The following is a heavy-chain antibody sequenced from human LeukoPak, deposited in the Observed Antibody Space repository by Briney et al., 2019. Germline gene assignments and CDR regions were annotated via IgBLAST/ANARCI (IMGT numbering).Heavy chain of an antibody. Sequence: PGGSLRLSCAASGFTFSSYWMSWVRLAPGKGLEWVANIKQDGSEKYYVDSVKGRFTISRDNAKNSLYLQMNSLRAEDTAVYYCARDKIVGATYFDYWGQGTLVTVSS. J-gene: IGHJ4*02. CDR1: GFTFSSYW. D-gene: IGHD1-26*01. CDR2: IKQDGSEK. V-gene: IGHV3-7*01. CDR3: ARDKIVGATYFDY.